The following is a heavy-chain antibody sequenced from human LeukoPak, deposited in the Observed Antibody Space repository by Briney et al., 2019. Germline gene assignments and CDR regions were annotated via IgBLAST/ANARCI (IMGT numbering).Heavy chain of an antibody. CDR1: GYTFTSYD. V-gene: IGHV1-8*03. J-gene: IGHJ4*02. Sequence: ASVKVSCKASGYTFTSYDINWVRQATGQGLEWMGWMNPNSGNTGYAQKFQGRVTITRNTSISTAYMELSSLRSEDTAVYYCAKGGKYDILTGYRRSRLLGDFWGQGTLVTVSS. CDR3: AKGGKYDILTGYRRSRLLGDF. D-gene: IGHD3-9*01. CDR2: MNPNSGNT.